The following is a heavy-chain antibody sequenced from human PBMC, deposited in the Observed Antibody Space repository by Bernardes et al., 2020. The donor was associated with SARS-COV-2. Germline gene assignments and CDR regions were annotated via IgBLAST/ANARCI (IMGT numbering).Heavy chain of an antibody. V-gene: IGHV3-33*01. Sequence: GGCLSLSSAASGFTVRDYTMHWVRPAPGKGLEWVAVIWRDGSREYYVDSVKGRFAISRDNSNNTLYLQMNNLRVEDTALYRCATEDGEWLESWGQGTLVTVSS. J-gene: IGHJ5*01. CDR2: IWRDGSRE. CDR1: GFTVRDYT. CDR3: ATEDGEWLES. D-gene: IGHD4-17*01.